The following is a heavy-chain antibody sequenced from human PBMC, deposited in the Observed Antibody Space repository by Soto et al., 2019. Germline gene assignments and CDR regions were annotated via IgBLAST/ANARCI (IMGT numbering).Heavy chain of an antibody. CDR2: ISGSRGST. CDR3: AKDLYLGPYSGSPCADY. J-gene: IGHJ4*02. Sequence: GGSLRLSCAASGFTFSSYAMAWVRQAPGKGLEWVSGISGSRGSTYYADSVQGRFTISRDNSKNTLYLQMNSLRAEDTAIYYCAKDLYLGPYSGSPCADYWGQGTLVTVSS. V-gene: IGHV3-23*01. CDR1: GFTFSSYA. D-gene: IGHD1-26*01.